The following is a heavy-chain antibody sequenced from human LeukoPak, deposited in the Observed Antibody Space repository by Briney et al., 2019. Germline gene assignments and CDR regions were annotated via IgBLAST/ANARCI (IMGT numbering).Heavy chain of an antibody. CDR2: INPNSGGT. V-gene: IGHV1-2*02. D-gene: IGHD3-3*01. CDR3: ARVKTHYDFWSGYVWVFDY. J-gene: IGHJ4*02. Sequence: ASVKVSCKASGYTFTGYYMHWVRQAPGQGLEWMGWINPNSGGTNYAQKFQGRVTMTRDTSISTAYMELSRLRSDDTAVYYCARVKTHYDFWSGYVWVFDYWGQGTLVTVSS. CDR1: GYTFTGYY.